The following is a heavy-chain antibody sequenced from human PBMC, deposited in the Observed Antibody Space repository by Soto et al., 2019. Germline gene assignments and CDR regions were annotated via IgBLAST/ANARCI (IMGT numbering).Heavy chain of an antibody. CDR2: IDPSDSYT. CDR3: AGPMTTVTTYYYYGMDV. D-gene: IGHD4-4*01. CDR1: GYSFTSYW. Sequence: PGESLKISCKGSGYSFTSYWISWVRQMPGKGLEWMGRIDPSDSYTNYSPSFQGHVTISADKSISTAYLQWSSLKASDTAMYYCAGPMTTVTTYYYYGMDVWGQGTTVTVSS. V-gene: IGHV5-10-1*01. J-gene: IGHJ6*02.